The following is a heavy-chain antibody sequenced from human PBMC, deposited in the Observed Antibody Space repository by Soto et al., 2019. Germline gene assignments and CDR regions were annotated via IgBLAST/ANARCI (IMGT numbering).Heavy chain of an antibody. V-gene: IGHV1-3*01. CDR2: INPSNGDT. CDR1: GYTFSDYF. J-gene: IGHJ4*02. D-gene: IGHD2-21*01. Sequence: GASVKVSCKASGYTFSDYFLHWLRQAPGQGLEWMGWINPSNGDTKYSLKSQGRITISRDTSAGSAYMELNNLKSEDTAVYYCARGSPVVPDYSGQGSLVIGSS. CDR3: ARGSPVVPDY.